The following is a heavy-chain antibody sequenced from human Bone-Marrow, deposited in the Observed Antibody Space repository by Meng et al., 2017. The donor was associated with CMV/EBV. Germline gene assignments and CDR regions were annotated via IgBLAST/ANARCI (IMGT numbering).Heavy chain of an antibody. CDR1: GYTFSTYY. CDR3: ARDLRVASYFVY. D-gene: IGHD5-12*01. V-gene: IGHV1-46*01. J-gene: IGHJ4*01. CDR2: VDPSGDTT. Sequence: ASVKVSCKASGYTFSTYYMHWVRQAPGQGLEWMGIVDPSGDTTTYAQKFQGRVTMTRDTSTSTVYMELSSLRSEDTAMYFCARDLRVASYFVYWGHGTLVTVPS.